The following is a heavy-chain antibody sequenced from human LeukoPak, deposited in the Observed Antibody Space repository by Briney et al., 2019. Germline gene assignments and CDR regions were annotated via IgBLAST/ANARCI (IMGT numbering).Heavy chain of an antibody. Sequence: SETLSLTCTVSGGSISSYYWGWIRQPPGKGLEWIGCIYYSGYTNYKSSLKSRVTISVDTSKNQFSLKLSSVTAADTAVYYCARRGGYSGYGPFDYWGQGTLVTVSS. V-gene: IGHV4-59*01. CDR3: ARRGGYSGYGPFDY. D-gene: IGHD5-12*01. J-gene: IGHJ4*02. CDR1: GGSISSYY. CDR2: IYYSGYT.